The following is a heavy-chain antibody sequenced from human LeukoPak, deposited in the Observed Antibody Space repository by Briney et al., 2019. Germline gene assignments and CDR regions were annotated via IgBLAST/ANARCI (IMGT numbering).Heavy chain of an antibody. V-gene: IGHV1-69*04. CDR1: GGTFSSYA. CDR2: IIPILGIA. CDR3: QHDDIGMATIL. J-gene: IGHJ4*02. Sequence: SVKVSCKASGGTFSSYAISWVRQAPGQGLEWMGRIIPILGIANYAQKFQGRVTITADKSTSTAYMELSSLRSEDTAVYYCQHDDIGMATILWGQGTLVTVSS. D-gene: IGHD5-24*01.